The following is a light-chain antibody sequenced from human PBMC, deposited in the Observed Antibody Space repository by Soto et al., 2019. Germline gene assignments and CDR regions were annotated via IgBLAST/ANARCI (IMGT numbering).Light chain of an antibody. CDR3: CSYTSSRTYV. Sequence: QSALTQPASVSGFPGQSVTISCTGTSSDVGNYNSVSWYQQRPGKAPKFMISDVSDRPAGVSNRFSGSKSGSTATLTISSLQAEDEDDYCCCSYTSSRTYVFGTGTKVTVL. CDR2: DVS. J-gene: IGLJ1*01. CDR1: SSDVGNYNS. V-gene: IGLV2-14*01.